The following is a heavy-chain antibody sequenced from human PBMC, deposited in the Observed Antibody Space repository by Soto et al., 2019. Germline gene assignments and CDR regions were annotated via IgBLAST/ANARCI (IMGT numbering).Heavy chain of an antibody. CDR1: GYTFTGYY. V-gene: IGHV1-2*04. D-gene: IGHD3-3*01. CDR2: INPNSGGT. J-gene: IGHJ3*02. Sequence: ASVKVSCKASGYTFTGYYMYWVRQAPGQGLEWMGWINPNSGGTNYAQKFQGWVTMTRDTSISTAYMELSRLRSDDTAVYYCARADTTTEIRFLEPIIWGQGTMVTVSS. CDR3: ARADTTTEIRFLEPII.